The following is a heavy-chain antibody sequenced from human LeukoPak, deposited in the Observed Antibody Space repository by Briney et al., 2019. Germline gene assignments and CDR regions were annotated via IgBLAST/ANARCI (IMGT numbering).Heavy chain of an antibody. D-gene: IGHD3-16*01. J-gene: IGHJ4*02. CDR1: GITLSTYG. V-gene: IGHV3-7*01. CDR3: MRGGGDY. CDR2: IKPGGGER. Sequence: GGSLRLSCVASGITLSTYGMNWVRQAPGKGLEWVANIKPGGGERYCVDSVKGRFTISRDNAKNSVDLQMNSLRVEDTAVYYCMRGGGDYWGQGTLVTVSS.